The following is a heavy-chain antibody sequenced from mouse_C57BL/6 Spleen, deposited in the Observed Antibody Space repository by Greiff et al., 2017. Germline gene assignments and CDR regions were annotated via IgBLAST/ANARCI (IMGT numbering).Heavy chain of an antibody. J-gene: IGHJ2*01. V-gene: IGHV3-6*01. CDR2: ISYDGSN. Sequence: EVKLMESGPGLVKPSQSLSLTCSVTGYSITSGYYWNWIRQFPGNKLEWMGYISYDGSNNYNPSLKNRISITRDTSKNQFFLKLNSVTTEDTATYYCARSYDYDVYFDYWGQGTTLTVSS. CDR3: ARSYDYDVYFDY. D-gene: IGHD2-4*01. CDR1: GYSITSGYY.